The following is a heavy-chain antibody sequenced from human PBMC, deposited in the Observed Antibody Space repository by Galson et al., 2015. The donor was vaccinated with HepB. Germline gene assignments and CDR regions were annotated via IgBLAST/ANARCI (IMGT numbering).Heavy chain of an antibody. CDR2: IYSGTST. CDR3: ARGPRYYYDSSGPGYFDY. J-gene: IGHJ4*02. V-gene: IGHV3-53*04. CDR1: GFTVSSNY. D-gene: IGHD3-22*01. Sequence: SLRLSCAASGFTVSSNYMIWVRQAPGKGLEWVSIIYSGTSTYYADSVRGRFTISRHNFKNTLYLQMNSLRAEDTAVYYCARGPRYYYDSSGPGYFDYWGQGTLVTVSS.